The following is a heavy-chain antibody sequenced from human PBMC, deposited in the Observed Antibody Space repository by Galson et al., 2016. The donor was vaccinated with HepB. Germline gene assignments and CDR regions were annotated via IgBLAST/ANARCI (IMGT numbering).Heavy chain of an antibody. CDR2: INHRGST. CDR3: ASGDIRRRFGESGRVDNYYYGKDV. CDR1: GGSFSGYH. V-gene: IGHV4-34*01. J-gene: IGHJ6*02. D-gene: IGHD3-10*01. Sequence: ETLSLTCAVYGGSFSGYHWSWIRQPPGKGLEWIGEINHRGSTNYSPSLKSRVTISVDTSKNQFSRKLSSVTAADTAVYYCASGDIRRRFGESGRVDNYYYGKDVWGRGTTVTVSS.